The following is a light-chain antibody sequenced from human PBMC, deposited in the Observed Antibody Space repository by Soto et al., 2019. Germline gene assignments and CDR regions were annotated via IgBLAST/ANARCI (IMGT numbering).Light chain of an antibody. V-gene: IGLV2-14*03. CDR1: SNDVGGYNY. Sequence: QSVLTQPASVSGSPGQSITISCTGTSNDVGGYNYVSWYQQHPDTAPKLIIYDVRFRPSGVSNRFSGSKSGNTASLTISGLQAEDEADYYCSAYTSSSTPYVFGSGTKVTVL. CDR2: DVR. J-gene: IGLJ1*01. CDR3: SAYTSSSTPYV.